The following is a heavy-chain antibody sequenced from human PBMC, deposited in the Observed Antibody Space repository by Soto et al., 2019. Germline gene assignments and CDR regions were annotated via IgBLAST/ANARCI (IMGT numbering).Heavy chain of an antibody. Sequence: GASVKVSCKASGYTFTSYYMHWVRQAPGQGLEWMGIINPSGGSTSYAQKFQGRVTITADKSTSTAYMELSSLRSEDTAVYYCARDNKAVADDAFDIWGQGTMVTVSS. CDR2: INPSGGST. V-gene: IGHV1-46*01. CDR3: ARDNKAVADDAFDI. D-gene: IGHD6-19*01. J-gene: IGHJ3*02. CDR1: GYTFTSYY.